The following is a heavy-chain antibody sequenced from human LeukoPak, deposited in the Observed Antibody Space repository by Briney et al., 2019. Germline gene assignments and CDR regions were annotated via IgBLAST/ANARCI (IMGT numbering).Heavy chain of an antibody. J-gene: IGHJ4*02. V-gene: IGHV3-23*01. D-gene: IGHD3-22*01. Sequence: GGSLRLSCAASGFAFRSFDMSWVRQAPGKGLEWVSSLSGSGDTTYYADSVKGRFTISRDNSNNTLYLQMNSLKAEDTALYYCAKDRSLTLPTFERSGYYYYWGQGTLVTVSS. CDR3: AKDRSLTLPTFERSGYYYY. CDR1: GFAFRSFD. CDR2: LSGSGDTT.